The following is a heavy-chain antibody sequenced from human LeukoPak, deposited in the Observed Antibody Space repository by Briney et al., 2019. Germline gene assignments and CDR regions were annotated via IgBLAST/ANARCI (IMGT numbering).Heavy chain of an antibody. CDR2: ISAYNGNT. Sequence: ASVKVSCKASGYTFTSYVISWVRQAPGQGLEGMGWISAYNGNTNYAQKLQGRVTMTTDTSTSTAYMELRSLRSDDTAVYYCARGGERITIFGVVITHNDYWGQGTLVTVSS. J-gene: IGHJ4*02. D-gene: IGHD3-3*01. CDR3: ARGGERITIFGVVITHNDY. V-gene: IGHV1-18*01. CDR1: GYTFTSYV.